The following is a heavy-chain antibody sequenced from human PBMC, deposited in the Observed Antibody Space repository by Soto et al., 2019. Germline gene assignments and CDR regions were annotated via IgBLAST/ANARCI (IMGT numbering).Heavy chain of an antibody. Sequence: QVQLQESGPGLVKPSQTLSLTCTVSGGSISSGGYYWSWIRQHPGKGLEWIGYIYYSGSTYYNPSLTIRVTISVDTSKNQFSLKLSSVTAADTAVYYCARETDYGDYGELAFDIWGQGTMVTVSS. CDR1: GGSISSGGYY. V-gene: IGHV4-31*03. CDR2: IYYSGST. CDR3: ARETDYGDYGELAFDI. J-gene: IGHJ3*02. D-gene: IGHD4-17*01.